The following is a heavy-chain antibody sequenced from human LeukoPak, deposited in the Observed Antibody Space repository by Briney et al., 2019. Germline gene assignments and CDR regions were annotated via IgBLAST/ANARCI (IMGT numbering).Heavy chain of an antibody. CDR3: ARDYSIPPTYLDDTVTDAFDI. CDR2: VDPEDGET. Sequence: ASVKVSCKVSGYTFTDYYMHWVQQAPGKGLEWMGLVDPEDGETIYAEKFQGRVTITADTSTDTAYMELSSLRAEDTAVYYCARDYSIPPTYLDDTVTDAFDIWGQGTVVTVSS. J-gene: IGHJ3*02. V-gene: IGHV1-69-2*01. CDR1: GYTFTDYY. D-gene: IGHD4-17*01.